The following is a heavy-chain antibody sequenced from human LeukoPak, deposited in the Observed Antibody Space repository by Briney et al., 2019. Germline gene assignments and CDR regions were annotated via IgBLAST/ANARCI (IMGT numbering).Heavy chain of an antibody. J-gene: IGHJ4*02. V-gene: IGHV4-34*01. CDR1: GGSFSGYC. D-gene: IGHD3-22*01. Sequence: SETLSLTCAVYGGSFSGYCWSWIRQPPGKGLEWIGEINHSGSTNYNPSLKSRVTISVDTSKNQFSLKLSSVTAADTAVYYCARVGYYYDSSGYYRRAHYYFDYWGQGTLVTVSS. CDR2: INHSGST. CDR3: ARVGYYYDSSGYYRRAHYYFDY.